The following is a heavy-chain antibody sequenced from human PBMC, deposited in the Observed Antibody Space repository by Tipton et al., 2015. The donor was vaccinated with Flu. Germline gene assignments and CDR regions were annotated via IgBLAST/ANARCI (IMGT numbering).Heavy chain of an antibody. CDR1: GFTFSDYW. J-gene: IGHJ3*01. V-gene: IGHV3-7*03. D-gene: IGHD6-13*01. Sequence: SLRLSCAASGFTFSDYWMTWVRRPPGKGLEWVANINQGGSKEYYVDSVKGRFTISRDNAKNSVYLQMSSLRGEDMAVYYCVRGIASAVSTWGQGTMVTVSS. CDR2: INQGGSKE. CDR3: VRGIASAVST.